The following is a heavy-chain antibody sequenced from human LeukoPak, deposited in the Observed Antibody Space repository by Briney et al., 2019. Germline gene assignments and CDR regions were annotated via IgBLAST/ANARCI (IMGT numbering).Heavy chain of an antibody. J-gene: IGHJ4*02. D-gene: IGHD3-10*01. CDR1: GGSISSGTNY. V-gene: IGHV4-61*02. CDR2: ISTSGST. Sequence: SETLSLTCTVSGGSISSGTNYWNWIRQPAGKGLEWIGRISTSGSTDYSPSLKSRVSISADTSKNQFSLKLSSVTAADTAVYYCASSYYYGSGSYHFDYWGQGTLVTVSS. CDR3: ASSYYYGSGSYHFDY.